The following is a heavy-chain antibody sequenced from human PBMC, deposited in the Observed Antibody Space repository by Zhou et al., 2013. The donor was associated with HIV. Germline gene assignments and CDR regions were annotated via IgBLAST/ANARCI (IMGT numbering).Heavy chain of an antibody. J-gene: IGHJ4*02. CDR3: ARADGGSGWYYFDY. V-gene: IGHV4-38-2*01. D-gene: IGHD6-19*01. Sequence: VQLQESGPGLVKPSETLSLTCAVSGYSISSGYFWGWIRQTPGKGLEWIGSFYHTGSTYNNPSVEGRVTISVDTSKNQFSLKLSSVTAADTAVYYCARADGGSGWYYFDYWGQGTLVTVSS. CDR2: FYHTGST. CDR1: GYSISSGYF.